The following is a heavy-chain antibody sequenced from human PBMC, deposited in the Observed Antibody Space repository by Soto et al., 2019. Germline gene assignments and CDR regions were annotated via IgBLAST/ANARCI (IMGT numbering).Heavy chain of an antibody. CDR2: VYYTGST. D-gene: IGHD6-19*01. V-gene: IGHV4-59*01. CDR1: GGSISGSY. CDR3: ARSVAVPGAHIDY. J-gene: IGHJ4*02. Sequence: SETLSLTCTVSGGSISGSYWGWIRQSPGKGLEWLGYVYYTGSTNYSPSLRSRVSISVDTSKNEFSLRLSSVTAADTAVYFCARSVAVPGAHIDYWGQGTQVTVSS.